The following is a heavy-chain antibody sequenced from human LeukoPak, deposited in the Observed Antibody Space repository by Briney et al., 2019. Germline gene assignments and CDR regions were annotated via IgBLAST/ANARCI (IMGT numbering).Heavy chain of an antibody. D-gene: IGHD3-10*01. CDR3: ARDSSSISMVRGVISHYYYMDV. J-gene: IGHJ6*03. CDR2: INSDGSST. Sequence: GSLRLSCAASGFSFSVYWMHWVRQAPGKGPVWVSRINSDGSSTSYADSVKGRFTISRDNAKNTLYLQMNSLRAEDTAVYYCARDSSSISMVRGVISHYYYMDVWGKGTTVTISS. V-gene: IGHV3-74*01. CDR1: GFSFSVYW.